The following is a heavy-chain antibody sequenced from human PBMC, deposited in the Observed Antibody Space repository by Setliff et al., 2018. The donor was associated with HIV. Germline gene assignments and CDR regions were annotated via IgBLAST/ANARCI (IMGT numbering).Heavy chain of an antibody. CDR3: ARDGGYSVHQWFGDAFDI. CDR1: GYTFSSHS. V-gene: IGHV1-3*01. CDR2: INAGNGNT. D-gene: IGHD5-12*01. Sequence: ASVKVSCKASGYTFSSHSIHWVRQAPGQGLEWMGWINAGNGNTKYSQKFQRRSTITRDTSTSIAYMELSSLRFDDTAVYYCARDGGYSVHQWFGDAFDIWGQGTMVTVSS. J-gene: IGHJ3*02.